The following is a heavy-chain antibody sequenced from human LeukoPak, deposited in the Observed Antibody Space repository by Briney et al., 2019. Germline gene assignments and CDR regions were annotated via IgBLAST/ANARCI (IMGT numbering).Heavy chain of an antibody. Sequence: PGGSLRLSCAASGFTVSSNYMSWVRQAPGKGLEWVSVIYSGGSTYYADSVKCRFTISRDNSNNTLYHQLNNLRAEDTAVYYCARGRIGYSYILDYWGQGTLVTVSS. CDR3: ARGRIGYSYILDY. D-gene: IGHD5-18*01. CDR1: GFTVSSNY. V-gene: IGHV3-53*01. CDR2: IYSGGST. J-gene: IGHJ4*02.